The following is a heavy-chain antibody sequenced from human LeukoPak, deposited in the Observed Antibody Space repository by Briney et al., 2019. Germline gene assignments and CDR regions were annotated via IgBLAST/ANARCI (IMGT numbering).Heavy chain of an antibody. Sequence: GGSLRLSCAASGFTFSSYAMSWVRQAPGKGLEWVSAISGSGGSTYYADFVKGRFTISRDNSKNTLYLQMNSLRAEDTAVYYCATGFLEWLLFPSQIDYWGQGTLVTVSS. CDR2: ISGSGGST. D-gene: IGHD3-3*01. V-gene: IGHV3-23*01. J-gene: IGHJ4*02. CDR1: GFTFSSYA. CDR3: ATGFLEWLLFPSQIDY.